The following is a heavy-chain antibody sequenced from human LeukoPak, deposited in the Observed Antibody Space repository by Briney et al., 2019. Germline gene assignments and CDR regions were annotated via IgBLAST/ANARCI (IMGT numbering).Heavy chain of an antibody. CDR1: GGSISRDY. CDR2: IYYTGST. V-gene: IGHV4-59*01. J-gene: IGHJ4*03. Sequence: SETLSLTCTVSGGSISRDYWSWIRQPPGKGLEWIGYIYYTGSTNYNPSLKSRVTISVDTSKNQFSLKLSSVTAADTAVYYCARLTVTTWGYFDYWGQGTLVTVSS. CDR3: ARLTVTTWGYFDY. D-gene: IGHD4-17*01.